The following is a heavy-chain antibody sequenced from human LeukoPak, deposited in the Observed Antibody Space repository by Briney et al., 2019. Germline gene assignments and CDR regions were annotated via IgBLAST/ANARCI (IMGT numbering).Heavy chain of an antibody. Sequence: SETLSLTCTVSGDSISNYYWGWIRQPPGKGLEWIGSIYYSGSTYYNPSLKSRVTISVDTSKNQFSLKLSSVTAADTAVYYCARHGFNWFDPWGQGTLVTVSS. CDR1: GDSISNYY. V-gene: IGHV4-39*01. J-gene: IGHJ5*02. CDR3: ARHGFNWFDP. CDR2: IYYSGST.